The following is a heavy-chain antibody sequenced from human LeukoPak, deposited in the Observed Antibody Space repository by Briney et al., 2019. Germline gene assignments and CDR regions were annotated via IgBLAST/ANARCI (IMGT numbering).Heavy chain of an antibody. Sequence: GGSLRLSCAASGFTFSSFAMSWVRQAPGKGLEWVSAISGSGGSTNYADSVKGRFTSSRDNSKNTLYLQMNGLRAEDTAVYYCAKDSQWVGDFDSWGQGTLVTVSS. CDR3: AKDSQWVGDFDS. CDR2: ISGSGGST. J-gene: IGHJ4*02. D-gene: IGHD3-10*01. V-gene: IGHV3-23*01. CDR1: GFTFSSFA.